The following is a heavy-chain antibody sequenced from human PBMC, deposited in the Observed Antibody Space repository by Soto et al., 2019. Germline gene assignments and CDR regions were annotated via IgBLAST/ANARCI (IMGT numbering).Heavy chain of an antibody. J-gene: IGHJ4*02. V-gene: IGHV1-8*01. D-gene: IGHD1-26*01. Sequence: QAQLVQSGAEVKKPGASVKVSCKASGYTFTGYDINWVRQATGQGLEWMGWMNPNSGNTGYAQNFQGRVTMTRDNSIITAYMELTSLRDYDSAVYYCAGEKVGTTGIDFWGQGTLVTVSS. CDR3: AGEKVGTTGIDF. CDR2: MNPNSGNT. CDR1: GYTFTGYD.